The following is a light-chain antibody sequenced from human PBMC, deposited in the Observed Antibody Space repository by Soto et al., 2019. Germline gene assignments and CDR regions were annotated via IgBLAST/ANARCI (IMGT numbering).Light chain of an antibody. CDR2: GAS. J-gene: IGKJ1*01. V-gene: IGKV3-15*01. Sequence: EVVLTQSPATLSVSPGERATLSCRASQSVGSNLAWYQQKPGQTPTLLIYGASSRATGVPARFSGSGSGTEFTLTISSLQSEDFVVYYCQQYNNWPSWTFGQGTKVDIK. CDR3: QQYNNWPSWT. CDR1: QSVGSN.